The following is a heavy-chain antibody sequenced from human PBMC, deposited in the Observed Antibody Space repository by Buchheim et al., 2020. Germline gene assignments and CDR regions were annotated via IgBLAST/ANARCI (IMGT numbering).Heavy chain of an antibody. CDR1: GYTFTGYY. CDR3: ARERLDRSYD. CDR2: INPNNCGT. V-gene: IGHV1-2*02. J-gene: IGHJ4*02. D-gene: IGHD1-26*01. Sequence: QVQLVQSGAEVKKPGASVKVSCKASGYTFTGYYMHWVRQAPGQGLEWLGWINPNNCGTNYAQKFQGRVTMTKDTYLRRTSMELSRLRSDDTAVYYCARERLDRSYDWGQGTL.